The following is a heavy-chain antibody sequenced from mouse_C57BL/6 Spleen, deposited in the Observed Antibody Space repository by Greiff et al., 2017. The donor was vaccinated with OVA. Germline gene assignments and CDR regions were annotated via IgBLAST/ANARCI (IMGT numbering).Heavy chain of an antibody. CDR3: ARSPYYYGSSYGYFDV. D-gene: IGHD1-1*01. CDR1: GFTFSSYA. CDR2: ISDGGSYT. Sequence: EVQVVESGGGLVKPGGSLKLSCAASGFTFSSYAMSWVRQTPEKRLEWVATISDGGSYTYYPDNVKGRFTISRDNAKNNLYLQMSHLKSEDTAMYYCARSPYYYGSSYGYFDVWGTGTTVTVSS. J-gene: IGHJ1*03. V-gene: IGHV5-4*01.